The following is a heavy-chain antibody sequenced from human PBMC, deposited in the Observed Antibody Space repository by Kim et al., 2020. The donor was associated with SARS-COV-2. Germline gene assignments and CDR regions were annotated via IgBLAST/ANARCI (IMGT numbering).Heavy chain of an antibody. D-gene: IGHD3-22*01. J-gene: IGHJ4*02. Sequence: DPGKGRFTISRDNAKASLDLQMNSLRAEDTAIYYCAKAWGSGYIFDYWGQGTLVTVSS. V-gene: IGHV3-23*01. CDR3: AKAWGSGYIFDY.